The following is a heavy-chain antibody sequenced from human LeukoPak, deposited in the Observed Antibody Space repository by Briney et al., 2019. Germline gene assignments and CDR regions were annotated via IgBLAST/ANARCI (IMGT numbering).Heavy chain of an antibody. D-gene: IGHD6-19*01. CDR3: AKDLARQPGVAVAGNDY. Sequence: GGSLRLSCAASGFTFSNYAMTWVRQAPGKGLEWVSPISGSGGRTYYADSVKGRFTISRDNSKNTLYLQMNSLRAEDTAVYYCAKDLARQPGVAVAGNDYWGQGTLVTVSS. CDR1: GFTFSNYA. J-gene: IGHJ4*02. CDR2: ISGSGGRT. V-gene: IGHV3-23*01.